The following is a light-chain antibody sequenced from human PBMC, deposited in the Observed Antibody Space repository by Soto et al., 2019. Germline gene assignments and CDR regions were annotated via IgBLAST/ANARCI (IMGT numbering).Light chain of an antibody. J-gene: IGKJ1*01. CDR3: QQFNNWPPWT. CDR2: DTS. Sequence: EVVLTQSPATLSLSPGERATLSCRASQSVSRYLAWYQQKPGQAPRLLIYDTSNRATGIPARFSGSGSGTEFTLTISGLQSDDFAVYYCQQFNNWPPWTFGQGTKVDIK. CDR1: QSVSRY. V-gene: IGKV3-11*01.